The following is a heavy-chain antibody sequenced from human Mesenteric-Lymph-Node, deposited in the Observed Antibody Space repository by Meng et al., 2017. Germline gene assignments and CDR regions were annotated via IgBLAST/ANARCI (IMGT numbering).Heavy chain of an antibody. D-gene: IGHD2-15*01. CDR2: ISSSSSYI. CDR3: ARDLGIVVVVAATTDH. Sequence: GESLKISCAASGFTFSSYAMSWVRQAPGKGLEWVSSISSSSSYIYYADSVKGRFTISRDNAKNSLYLQMNSLRAEDTAVYYCARDLGIVVVVAATTDHWGQGTLVTVSS. CDR1: GFTFSSYA. J-gene: IGHJ5*02. V-gene: IGHV3-21*01.